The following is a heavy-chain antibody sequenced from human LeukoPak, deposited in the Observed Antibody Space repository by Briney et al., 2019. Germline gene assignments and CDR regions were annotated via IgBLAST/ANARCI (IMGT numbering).Heavy chain of an antibody. D-gene: IGHD3-3*02. J-gene: IGHJ4*02. CDR3: ARGRAFFD. CDR2: IYTSGST. V-gene: IGHV4-61*02. CDR1: GGSISSGSYY. Sequence: SETLSLTCTVSGGSISSGSYYWSWIRQPAGKGLEWIGRIYTSGSTNYNPSLKSRVTISVDTSKNQFSLKLSSVTAADTAVYYCARGRAFFDWGQGTLVTVSS.